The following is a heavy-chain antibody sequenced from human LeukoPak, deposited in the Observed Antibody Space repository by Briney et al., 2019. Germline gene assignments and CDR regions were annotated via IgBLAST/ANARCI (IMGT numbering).Heavy chain of an antibody. CDR3: AAETRQYYYDSSPVGL. V-gene: IGHV1-2*02. J-gene: IGHJ4*02. CDR1: GYTFTGYY. Sequence: ASVKVSCKASGYTFTGYYMHWVRQAPGQGLEWMGWINPNSGGTNYAQKFQGRVTMTRDTSISTAYMELSRLRSDDTAVYYRAAETRQYYYDSSPVGLWGQGTLVTVSS. CDR2: INPNSGGT. D-gene: IGHD3-22*01.